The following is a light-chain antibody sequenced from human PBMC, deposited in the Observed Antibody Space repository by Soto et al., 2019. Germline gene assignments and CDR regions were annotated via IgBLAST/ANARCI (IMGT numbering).Light chain of an antibody. CDR3: AAWDDSLSVV. V-gene: IGLV1-47*01. J-gene: IGLJ2*01. CDR2: RNN. CDR1: SSNIGSNY. Sequence: QSVLTQPPSASGTPGQRVTISCSGSSSNIGSNYVYWYQQLPVTAPKLLIYRNNQRPSGVPDRFSGSKSGTSASLAISGLRSEDEADYYCAAWDDSLSVVFGGGTKRTVL.